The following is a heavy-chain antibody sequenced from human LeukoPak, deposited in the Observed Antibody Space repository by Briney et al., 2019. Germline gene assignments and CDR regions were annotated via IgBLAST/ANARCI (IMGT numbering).Heavy chain of an antibody. CDR3: ARDLYRGELLD. CDR1: GYTFTGYY. J-gene: IGHJ4*02. Sequence: ASVKVSCKASGYTFTGYYMHWVRQAPGQGLEWMGWINPNSGGTNYAQKFQGRVTMTRDTSINTAYMELSRLRFDDTAVYYCARDLYRGELLDWGQGTLVTVSS. D-gene: IGHD1-26*01. V-gene: IGHV1-2*02. CDR2: INPNSGGT.